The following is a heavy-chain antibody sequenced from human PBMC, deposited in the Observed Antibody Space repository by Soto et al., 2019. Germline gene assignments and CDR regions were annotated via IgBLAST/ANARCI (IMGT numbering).Heavy chain of an antibody. J-gene: IGHJ4*02. CDR1: GFTFSSYG. V-gene: IGHV3-30*18. CDR2: ISYDGSNK. D-gene: IGHD6-13*01. CDR3: AKGPRQLVRHPIDY. Sequence: QVPLVESGGGVVQPGRSLRLSCAASGFTFSSYGMHWVRQAPGKGLEWVAVISYDGSNKYYADSVKGRFTISRDNSKNTLYLQMNSLRAEDTAVYYCAKGPRQLVRHPIDYWGQGTLVTVSS.